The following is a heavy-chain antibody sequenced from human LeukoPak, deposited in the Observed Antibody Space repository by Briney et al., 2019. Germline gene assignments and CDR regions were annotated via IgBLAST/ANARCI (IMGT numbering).Heavy chain of an antibody. CDR3: AKPIPAIAVAVSTRQ. CDR1: GFTFSSYG. D-gene: IGHD6-19*01. J-gene: IGHJ4*02. CDR2: ISGSGGST. V-gene: IGHV3-23*01. Sequence: GGTLRLSCAASGFTFSSYGMSWVRQAPGKGLEWVSSISGSGGSTYYADSVKGRFTISRDNSKNTLYLQMNSLRPEDTAVYYCAKPIPAIAVAVSTRQWGQGTLVTVSS.